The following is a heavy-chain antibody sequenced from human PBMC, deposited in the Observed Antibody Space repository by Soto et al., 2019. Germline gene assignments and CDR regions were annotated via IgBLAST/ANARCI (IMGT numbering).Heavy chain of an antibody. CDR1: GDSVSSNSAA. V-gene: IGHV6-1*01. J-gene: IGHJ6*02. D-gene: IGHD4-17*01. Sequence: SQTLSLTCAISGDSVSSNSAAWNWIRQYPSRGLEWLGRTYYRSKWYTDYAVSVRSRITIDPDTSRNQFSLHLNSVTPEDTAVYYCSRDVITSTYGGPGMGVWGQGTTVTVSS. CDR3: SRDVITSTYGGPGMGV. CDR2: TYYRSKWYT.